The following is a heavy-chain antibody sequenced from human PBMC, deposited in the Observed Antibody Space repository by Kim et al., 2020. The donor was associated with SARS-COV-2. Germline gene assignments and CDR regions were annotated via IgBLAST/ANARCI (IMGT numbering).Heavy chain of an antibody. CDR3: ARDRVQGVMRLRENWFDP. CDR1: GYTFTSYY. J-gene: IGHJ5*02. CDR2: INPSGGST. D-gene: IGHD3-10*01. Sequence: ASVKVSCKASGYTFTSYYMHWVRQAPGQGLEWMGIINPSGGSTSYAQKFQGRVTMTRDTSTSTVYMELSSLRSEDTAVYYCARDRVQGVMRLRENWFDPWGQGTLVTVSS. V-gene: IGHV1-46*01.